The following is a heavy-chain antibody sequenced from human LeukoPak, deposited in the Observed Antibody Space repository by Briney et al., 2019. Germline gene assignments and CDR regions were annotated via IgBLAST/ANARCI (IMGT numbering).Heavy chain of an antibody. Sequence: PGGSLRLSCAASGFTFSSYEMNWVRQAPGKGLEWVSYITSSGNTIYYADSVKGRFTISRDNAKNSLYLQMNSLRAEDTAVYYCARLTTTTTTGGPFDYWGQGTLVTVSS. CDR2: ITSSGNTI. J-gene: IGHJ4*02. CDR3: ARLTTTTTTGGPFDY. CDR1: GFTFSSYE. D-gene: IGHD4-17*01. V-gene: IGHV3-48*03.